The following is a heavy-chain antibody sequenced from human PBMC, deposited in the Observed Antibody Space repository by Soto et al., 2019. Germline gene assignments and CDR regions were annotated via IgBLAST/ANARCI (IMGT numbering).Heavy chain of an antibody. D-gene: IGHD6-13*01. CDR1: GFTFSSYW. J-gene: IGHJ6*03. CDR3: ARGSSSWSYYYYMDV. CDR2: INSDGSST. V-gene: IGHV3-74*01. Sequence: PGGSLRLSCAASGFTFSSYWMHWVRQAPGKGLVWVSRINSDGSSTSYADSVKGRFTISRDNAKNTLYLQMNSLRAEDTAVYYCARGSSSWSYYYYMDVWGKGTTVTGSS.